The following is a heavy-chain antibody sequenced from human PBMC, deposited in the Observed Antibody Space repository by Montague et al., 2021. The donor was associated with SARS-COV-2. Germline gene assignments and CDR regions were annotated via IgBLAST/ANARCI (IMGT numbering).Heavy chain of an antibody. V-gene: IGHV4-39*01. J-gene: IGHJ5*02. CDR2: IYYSGST. CDR1: GGSISSSSYY. D-gene: IGHD3-22*01. CDR3: ARQEYYYESSCYGRMGWFDP. Sequence: SETLSLTCTVSGGSISSSSYYWGWIRQPPGKGLEWIGSIYYSGSTYYNPSLKSRVTISVDTSKNQFSLKLSSVTAADTAVYYCARQEYYYESSCYGRMGWFDPWGQGTLVTVSS.